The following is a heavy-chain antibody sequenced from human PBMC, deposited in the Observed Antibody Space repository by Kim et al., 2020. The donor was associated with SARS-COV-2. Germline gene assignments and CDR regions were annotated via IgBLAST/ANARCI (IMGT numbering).Heavy chain of an antibody. CDR3: ARGSGSYYY. CDR1: GGSISSYY. Sequence: SETLSLTCTVSGGSISSYYWSWIRQPPGKGLEWIGYIYYSGSTNYNPSLKSRVTISVDTSKNQFSLKLSSVTAADTAVYYCARGSGSYYYWGQGTLVTVSS. J-gene: IGHJ4*02. CDR2: IYYSGST. V-gene: IGHV4-59*13. D-gene: IGHD1-26*01.